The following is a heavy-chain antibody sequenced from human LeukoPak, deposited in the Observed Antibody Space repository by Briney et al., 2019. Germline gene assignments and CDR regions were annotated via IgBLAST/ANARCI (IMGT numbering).Heavy chain of an antibody. Sequence: GASVKVSCKASGYTFTSYAMNWVRQAPGQGLEWMGWINTNTGNPTYAQGFTGRFVFSLDASVSTAYLQMSSLRGDDTGLYYCARATEADCTPTTCLDEFDHWGRGTLVTVSS. CDR2: INTNTGNP. CDR1: GYTFTSYA. D-gene: IGHD2-8*01. V-gene: IGHV7-4-1*02. CDR3: ARATEADCTPTTCLDEFDH. J-gene: IGHJ4*02.